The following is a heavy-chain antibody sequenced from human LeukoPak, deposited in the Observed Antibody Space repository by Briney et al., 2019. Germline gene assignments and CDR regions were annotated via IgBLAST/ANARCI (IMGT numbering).Heavy chain of an antibody. Sequence: SETLSLTCTVSGYSISSVYYWGWIRQPPGEGLERIGSIYHSGSTYYNPSLKSRVTISVDTSKNQFSLKLSSVTAADTAVYYCARVRYYDSSGSRGFFDYWGQGTLVTASS. D-gene: IGHD3-22*01. J-gene: IGHJ4*02. CDR2: IYHSGST. CDR1: GYSISSVYY. V-gene: IGHV4-38-2*02. CDR3: ARVRYYDSSGSRGFFDY.